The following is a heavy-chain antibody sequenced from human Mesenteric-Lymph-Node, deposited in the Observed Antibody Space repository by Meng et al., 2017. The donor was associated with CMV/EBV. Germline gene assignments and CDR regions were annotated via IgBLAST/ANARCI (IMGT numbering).Heavy chain of an antibody. CDR3: ARGGPPQYYDFWSGFQKYFDY. CDR2: IYYSGST. CDR1: GGSISNYY. V-gene: IGHV4-59*01. Sequence: GSLRLSCTVSGGSISNYYWSWIRQPPGKGLEWIGYIYYSGSTHYNPSLKSRVTISVDRSKNQFSLKVNSVAAADTAVYYCARGGPPQYYDFWSGFQKYFDYWGQGTLVTVSS. D-gene: IGHD3-3*01. J-gene: IGHJ4*02.